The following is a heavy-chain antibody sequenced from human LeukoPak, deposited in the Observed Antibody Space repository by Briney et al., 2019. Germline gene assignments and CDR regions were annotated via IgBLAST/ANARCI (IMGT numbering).Heavy chain of an antibody. D-gene: IGHD6-19*01. CDR1: GGSISSGGYF. CDR3: AGEYSTGWRFDY. J-gene: IGHJ4*02. Sequence: PSQTLSLTCAVSGGSISSGGYFWSWIRQPPGKGLELIGYIYHSGSTYYNPSLKSRVTISVDMSKNQFSLKLSSVTAADTAVYYCAGEYSTGWRFDYWGQGTLVTVSS. CDR2: IYHSGST. V-gene: IGHV4-30-2*01.